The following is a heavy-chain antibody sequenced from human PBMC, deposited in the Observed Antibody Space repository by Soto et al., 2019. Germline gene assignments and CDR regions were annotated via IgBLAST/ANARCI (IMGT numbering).Heavy chain of an antibody. CDR1: GGTFSSYS. CDR2: IIPIFGTA. J-gene: IGHJ5*02. V-gene: IGHV1-69*06. Sequence: SVKVSCKAFGGTFSSYSISWVRQAPGQGLEGMGGIIPIFGTANYAQKFQGRVTITADKSTSTAYMELSSLRSEDTAVYYCASLPEYCSGGSCYGPLGAWGQGTLVTV. CDR3: ASLPEYCSGGSCYGPLGA. D-gene: IGHD2-15*01.